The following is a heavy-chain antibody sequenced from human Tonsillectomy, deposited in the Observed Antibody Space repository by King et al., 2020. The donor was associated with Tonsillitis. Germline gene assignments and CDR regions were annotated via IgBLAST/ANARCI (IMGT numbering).Heavy chain of an antibody. CDR3: ARDPMYYDYVWGSYRPRYFDY. V-gene: IGHV3-30*01. J-gene: IGHJ4*02. Sequence: VQLVESGGGVVQPGRSLRLSCAASGFTFSSYAMHWVRQAPGKGLEWVAVISYDGNNKDYADSVKDRFTISRDNSKNTLYLQMNRQIAEDTAVYYCARDPMYYDYVWGSYRPRYFDYWGQGTLVTVSS. D-gene: IGHD3-16*02. CDR1: GFTFSSYA. CDR2: ISYDGNNK.